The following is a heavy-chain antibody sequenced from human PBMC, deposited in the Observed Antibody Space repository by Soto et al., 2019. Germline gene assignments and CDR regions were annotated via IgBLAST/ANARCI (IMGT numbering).Heavy chain of an antibody. Sequence: GGSLRLSCAASGFTFSSYAMSWVRQAPGKGLEWVSAISGSGGSTYYADSVKGRFTISRDNSKNTLYLQMNSLRAEDTAVYYCAKPMGDSSGYYLFDYWGQGTLVTVSS. CDR3: AKPMGDSSGYYLFDY. V-gene: IGHV3-23*01. CDR1: GFTFSSYA. CDR2: ISGSGGST. D-gene: IGHD3-22*01. J-gene: IGHJ4*02.